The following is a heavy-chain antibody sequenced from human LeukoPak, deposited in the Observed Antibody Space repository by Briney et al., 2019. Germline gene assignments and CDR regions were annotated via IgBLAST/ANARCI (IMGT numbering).Heavy chain of an antibody. CDR2: IKADGDEK. CDR3: ARGYCDRTDCYGAPDW. D-gene: IGHD2-2*01. CDR1: GFTFSTYW. Sequence: GGSLTLSCAASGFTFSTYWMNWVRQAPNKGLEWVANIKADGDEKHYVHSVRGRFTISRDNATNQVFLQMNSLRVDDTAVYYCARGYCDRTDCYGAPDWWGQGTMVTVSS. J-gene: IGHJ1*01. V-gene: IGHV3-7*04.